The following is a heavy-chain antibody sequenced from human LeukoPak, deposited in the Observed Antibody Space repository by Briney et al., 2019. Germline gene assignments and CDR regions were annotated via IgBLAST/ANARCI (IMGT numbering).Heavy chain of an antibody. J-gene: IGHJ6*03. CDR1: GYTFTSYG. Sequence: ASVKVSCKASGYTFTSYGISWVRQAPGQGLEWMGWISAYNGNTNYAQKLQGRVTMTTDTSTSTAYMELSRLRSDDTAVYYCARGVAAMVYYYYYYMDVWGKGTTVTVSS. D-gene: IGHD5-18*01. V-gene: IGHV1-18*01. CDR3: ARGVAAMVYYYYYYMDV. CDR2: ISAYNGNT.